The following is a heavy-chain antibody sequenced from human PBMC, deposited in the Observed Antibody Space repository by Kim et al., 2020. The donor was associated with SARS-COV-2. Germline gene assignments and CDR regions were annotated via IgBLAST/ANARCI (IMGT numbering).Heavy chain of an antibody. CDR2: IYHSGST. D-gene: IGHD1-26*01. CDR3: ASKQWELLFDY. CDR1: GYSISSGYY. J-gene: IGHJ4*02. Sequence: SETLSLTCTVSGYSISSGYYWGWIRQPPGKGLEWIGSIYHSGSTYYNPSLKSRVTISVDTSKNQFSLKLSSVTAADTAVYYCASKQWELLFDYWGQGTLVTVSS. V-gene: IGHV4-38-2*02.